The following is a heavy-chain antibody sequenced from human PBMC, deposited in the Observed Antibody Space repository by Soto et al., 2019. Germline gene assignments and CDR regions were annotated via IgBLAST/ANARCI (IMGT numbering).Heavy chain of an antibody. CDR2: INPSGGST. CDR1: GYTFTSYY. J-gene: IGHJ4*02. CDR3: ARRFGWFGEPQYYFDY. V-gene: IGHV1-46*01. D-gene: IGHD3-10*01. Sequence: ASVKVSCKASGYTFTSYYMHWVRQAPGQGLEWMGIINPSGGSTSYAQKFQGRVTMTRDTSTSTVYMELSSLRSEDTAVYYCARRFGWFGEPQYYFDYWGQGTLVTVSS.